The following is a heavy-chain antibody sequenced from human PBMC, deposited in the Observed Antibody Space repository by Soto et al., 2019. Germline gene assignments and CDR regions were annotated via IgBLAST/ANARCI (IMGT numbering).Heavy chain of an antibody. CDR2: IYPSDSDT. V-gene: IGHV5-51*01. CDR3: ARGSGYHNY. Sequence: GESLKISCKGSGYTFATNWIAWVRQMPGKGLERMGIIYPSDSDTRYSPSFQGHVTISVDNSISTAYLQRSSLRASDTATYYCARGSGYHNYWGQGTLVTVS. J-gene: IGHJ4*02. CDR1: GYTFATNW. D-gene: IGHD5-12*01.